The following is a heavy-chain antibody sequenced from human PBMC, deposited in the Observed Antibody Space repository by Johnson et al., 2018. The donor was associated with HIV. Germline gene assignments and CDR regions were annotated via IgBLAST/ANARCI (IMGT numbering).Heavy chain of an antibody. Sequence: MQLVESGGGLVQPGGSLRISCVASGFKLYEYDVSWVRQVPGKGLEWVSVINWSGGGTAYADSVKGRFTISRDNSKNTLYLQMNSLRAEDTAVYYCASPDYERYYGAFDIWGQGTMVTVSS. V-gene: IGHV3-20*04. CDR2: INWSGGGT. CDR3: ASPDYERYYGAFDI. D-gene: IGHD3-10*01. CDR1: GFKLYEYD. J-gene: IGHJ3*02.